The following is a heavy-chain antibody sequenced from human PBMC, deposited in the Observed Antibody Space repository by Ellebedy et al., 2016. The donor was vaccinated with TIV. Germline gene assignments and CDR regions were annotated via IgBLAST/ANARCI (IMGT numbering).Heavy chain of an antibody. J-gene: IGHJ6*02. CDR3: ARIVAAAGIGDDMDV. V-gene: IGHV1-2*04. CDR1: GYTFTGYY. D-gene: IGHD6-13*01. Sequence: ASVKVSXXASGYTFTGYYMHWVRQAPGQGLEWMGWINPNSGGTNYAQKFQGWVTMTRDTSISTAYMELSSLRSEDTAVYYCARIVAAAGIGDDMDVWGQGTTVTVSS. CDR2: INPNSGGT.